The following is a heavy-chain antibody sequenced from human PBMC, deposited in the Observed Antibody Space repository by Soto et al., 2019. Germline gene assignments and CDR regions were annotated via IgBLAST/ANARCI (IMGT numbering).Heavy chain of an antibody. Sequence: GESLKISCKASGYSFTTYWIGWVRQMPGKGLEWMGIIYPGGSDTKYSPSLQGQVTISADKSISTAYLQWSSLKASDTAMYYCARLGLGSSSWYNWFDPWGQGTLVTVSS. V-gene: IGHV5-51*01. J-gene: IGHJ5*02. CDR1: GYSFTTYW. D-gene: IGHD6-13*01. CDR3: ARLGLGSSSWYNWFDP. CDR2: IYPGGSDT.